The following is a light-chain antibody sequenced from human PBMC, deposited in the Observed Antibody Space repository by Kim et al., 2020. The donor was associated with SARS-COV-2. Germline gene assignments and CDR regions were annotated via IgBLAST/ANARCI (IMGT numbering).Light chain of an antibody. Sequence: HRVTISCSGSSSNIGSNYVYWYQQLPGTAPKLLIYRNNQRPSGVPDRFSGSKSGTSASLAISGLRSEDEADYYCAAWDDSLSGRYVFGTGTKVTVL. V-gene: IGLV1-47*01. CDR2: RNN. CDR3: AAWDDSLSGRYV. CDR1: SSNIGSNY. J-gene: IGLJ1*01.